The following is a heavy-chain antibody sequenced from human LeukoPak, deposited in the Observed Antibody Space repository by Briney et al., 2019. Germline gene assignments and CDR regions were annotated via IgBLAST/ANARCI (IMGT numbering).Heavy chain of an antibody. Sequence: GGSLILSCAASGFTFSKYWMLWVRQAPGKGLESVSRINTDGTVTTYADSVKGRFTVSRDNADNTMFLQMNSVRDEDTAVYYCATKQWLAPPPDSWGQGTPVTVSS. V-gene: IGHV3-74*01. CDR2: INTDGTVT. CDR3: ATKQWLAPPPDS. J-gene: IGHJ4*02. D-gene: IGHD6-19*01. CDR1: GFTFSKYW.